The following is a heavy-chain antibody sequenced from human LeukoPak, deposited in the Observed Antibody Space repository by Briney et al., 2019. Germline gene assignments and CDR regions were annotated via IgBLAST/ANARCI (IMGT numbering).Heavy chain of an antibody. D-gene: IGHD6-13*01. CDR1: GGSISSHY. CDR3: ARHSAHSSTNDAFDI. V-gene: IGHV4-59*11. CDR2: MYHSGST. Sequence: SETLSLTCTVSGGSISSHYWSWIRQPPGKGLEWIGYMYHSGSTNYNPSLKSRVTISVDTSKNQFSLKLRSVTAADAAVYYCARHSAHSSTNDAFDIWGQGTMVTVSS. J-gene: IGHJ3*02.